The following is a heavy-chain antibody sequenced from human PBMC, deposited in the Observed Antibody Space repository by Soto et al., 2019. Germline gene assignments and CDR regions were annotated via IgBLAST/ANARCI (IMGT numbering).Heavy chain of an antibody. CDR2: IVVGSGNT. CDR3: AAEVVVVGGVFYY. CDR1: GFTFTSSA. V-gene: IGHV1-58*01. J-gene: IGHJ4*02. Sequence: ASVKVSCKASGFTFTSSAVQWVRQARGQRLEWIGWIVVGSGNTNYAQKFQERVTITRDMSTSTAYMELSSLRSEDTAVYYCAAEVVVVGGVFYYWGQGTLVPVSS. D-gene: IGHD2-15*01.